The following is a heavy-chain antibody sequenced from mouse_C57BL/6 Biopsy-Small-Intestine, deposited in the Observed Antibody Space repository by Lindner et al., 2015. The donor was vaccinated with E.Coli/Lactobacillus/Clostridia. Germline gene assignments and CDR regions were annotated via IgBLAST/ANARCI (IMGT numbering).Heavy chain of an antibody. CDR3: ATPGYGSGSYLVPYYYHGMDV. V-gene: IGHV1-83*01. CDR1: GYTLTDLS. J-gene: IGHJ1*01. CDR2: FDPEDGET. Sequence: SVKVSCKVSGYTLTDLSIHWVRQAPGKGLEWMGGFDPEDGETIYAQKFQGRVTMTEDTSTDTAYMELSSPRSEDTAVYCCATPGYGSGSYLVPYYYHGMDVWGQGTTVTVSS. D-gene: IGHD1-1*01.